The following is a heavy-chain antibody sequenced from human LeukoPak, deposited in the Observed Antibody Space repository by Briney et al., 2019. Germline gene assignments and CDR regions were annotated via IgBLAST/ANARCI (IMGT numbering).Heavy chain of an antibody. CDR2: INQSGST. V-gene: IGHV4-34*01. Sequence: TSETLSLTCAVYSGSFSNYYWSWIRQPPGKGLEWIGEINQSGSTNYNPSLKSRVTISVDTSKNHFSLKLSSVTAADTAVYYCARGLYYDFWSGYYTGEDYYYYYMDVWGKGTTVTVSS. CDR1: SGSFSNYY. CDR3: ARGLYYDFWSGYYTGEDYYYYYMDV. D-gene: IGHD3-3*01. J-gene: IGHJ6*03.